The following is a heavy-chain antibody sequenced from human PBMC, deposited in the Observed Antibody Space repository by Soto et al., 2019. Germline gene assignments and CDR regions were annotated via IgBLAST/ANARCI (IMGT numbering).Heavy chain of an antibody. CDR3: ARVVGGYYYGMDV. J-gene: IGHJ6*02. CDR1: GGSISSSNW. D-gene: IGHD2-2*01. CDR2: IYHSGST. Sequence: QVQLQESGPGLVKPSGTLSLTCAVSGGSISSSNWWSWVRQPPGKGLEWIGEIYHSGSTNYNPSLKSRVTTSVDKSKNQFSLKLRSVTAADTAVYYCARVVGGYYYGMDVWGQGTTVTVSS. V-gene: IGHV4-4*02.